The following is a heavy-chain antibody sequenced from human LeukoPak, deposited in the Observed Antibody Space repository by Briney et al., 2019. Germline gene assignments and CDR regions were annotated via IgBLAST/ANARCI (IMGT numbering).Heavy chain of an antibody. Sequence: PGGSLRLSCAASGFTFSNAWMSWVRQAPGKGLEWVAVISYDGSNKYYADSVKGRFTISRDNSKNTLYLQMNSLRAEDTAVYYCARDLGPGGYDDHYYGMDVWGQGTTVTVSS. CDR3: ARDLGPGGYDDHYYGMDV. D-gene: IGHD5-12*01. CDR2: ISYDGSNK. J-gene: IGHJ6*02. V-gene: IGHV3-30*03. CDR1: GFTFSNAW.